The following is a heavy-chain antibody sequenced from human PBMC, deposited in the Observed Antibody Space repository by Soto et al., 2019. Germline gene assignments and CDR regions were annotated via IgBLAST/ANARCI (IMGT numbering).Heavy chain of an antibody. CDR1: GFTLTSSA. J-gene: IGHJ4*02. Sequence: ASVKVSCKASGFTLTSSAMQWVRQARGQRLEWIGWIVVGSGNTNYAQKFQERVTITRDMSTSTAYMELSSLRSEDTAVYYCAAETMVRGPFDYWGQGTLVTVSS. D-gene: IGHD3-10*01. CDR2: IVVGSGNT. V-gene: IGHV1-58*02. CDR3: AAETMVRGPFDY.